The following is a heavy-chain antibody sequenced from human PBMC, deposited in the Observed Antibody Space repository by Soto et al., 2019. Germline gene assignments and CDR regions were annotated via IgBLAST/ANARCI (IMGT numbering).Heavy chain of an antibody. CDR1: GFTFSSYA. D-gene: IGHD4-4*01. V-gene: IGHV3-30-3*01. CDR3: ARPLWRNDYNWGYFDL. Sequence: QVQLVESGGGVVQPGRSLRLSCAASGFTFSSYAMHWVRRAPGKGLEWVAVISYDGSNKYYADSVKGRFTISRDNSKNTLYLQMNSLRAEDTAVYYGARPLWRNDYNWGYFDLWGRGTLVTVSS. CDR2: ISYDGSNK. J-gene: IGHJ2*01.